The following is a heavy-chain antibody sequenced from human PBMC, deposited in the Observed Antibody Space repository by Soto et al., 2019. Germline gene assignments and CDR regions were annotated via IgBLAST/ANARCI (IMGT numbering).Heavy chain of an antibody. CDR3: ARVGYYYGSGSYYKAPFDS. V-gene: IGHV1-3*01. CDR1: GYTFTSYA. CDR2: INAGNGNT. Sequence: ASVKVSCKASGYTFTSYAMHWVRQAPGQRLEWMGWINAGNGNTKYSQKFQGRVTITRDTSASTAYMELSSLRSEDTAVYYCARVGYYYGSGSYYKAPFDSWGQGTLVTVSS. J-gene: IGHJ4*02. D-gene: IGHD3-10*01.